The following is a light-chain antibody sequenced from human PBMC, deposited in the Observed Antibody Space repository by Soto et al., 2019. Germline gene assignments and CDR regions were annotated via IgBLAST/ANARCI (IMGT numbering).Light chain of an antibody. Sequence: EIVLTQSPATLSLSPGERATLSCRASQSVSSYLAWYKQKPGQAPRLLIYDASNRATGIPARFSGSGSGTDFTLTISRLEPEDFAVYYTQQRSNWPPYTFGQGTKLEI. J-gene: IGKJ2*01. CDR3: QQRSNWPPYT. V-gene: IGKV3-11*01. CDR1: QSVSSY. CDR2: DAS.